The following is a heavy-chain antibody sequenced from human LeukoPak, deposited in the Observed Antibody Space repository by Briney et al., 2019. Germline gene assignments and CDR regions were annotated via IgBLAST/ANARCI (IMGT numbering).Heavy chain of an antibody. V-gene: IGHV3-66*01. J-gene: IGHJ4*02. CDR3: ARRLEYSGSKGVFDY. CDR2: IYSGGYT. D-gene: IGHD1-26*01. CDR1: GFTVTTNY. Sequence: GGSLRLSCAASGFTVTTNYMTWVRQAPGKGLEWVSIIYSGGYTDYADSVKSRFTISRDNSQNTLDLQMNSLRAEDTAVYYCARRLEYSGSKGVFDYWGQGTLVTVSS.